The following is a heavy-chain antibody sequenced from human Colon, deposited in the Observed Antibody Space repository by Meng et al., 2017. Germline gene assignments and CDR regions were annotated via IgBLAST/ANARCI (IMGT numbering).Heavy chain of an antibody. V-gene: IGHV3-7*04. CDR3: AGGAGCLVDY. J-gene: IGHJ4*02. CDR2: IKKDGSEK. D-gene: IGHD5/OR15-5a*01. CDR1: GCSFSDFW. Sequence: GGSLRLSCAASGCSFSDFWMNWFRHAPGKGLEWVANIKKDGSEKYYMDSVRGRFTISRDNAKNSQYLQMNNVRFEDTAVYYCAGGAGCLVDYWGQGTLVTVSS.